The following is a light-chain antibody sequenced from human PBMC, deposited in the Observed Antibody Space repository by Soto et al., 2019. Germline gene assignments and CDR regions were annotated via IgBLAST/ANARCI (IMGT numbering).Light chain of an antibody. CDR1: SSDVGGYNY. J-gene: IGLJ1*01. Sequence: QSVLTQPASVSGSPGQSITISCTWTSSDVGGYNYVSWYQQHPGKAPKLMIYEVSNRPSGVSNRFSGSKSGNTASLTISGLQAEDEADYYCSSYTSSSTPYVFGTGTKVTVL. CDR2: EVS. CDR3: SSYTSSSTPYV. V-gene: IGLV2-14*01.